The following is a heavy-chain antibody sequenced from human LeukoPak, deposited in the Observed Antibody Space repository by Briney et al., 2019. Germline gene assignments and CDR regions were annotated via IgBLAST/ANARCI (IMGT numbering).Heavy chain of an antibody. D-gene: IGHD4-23*01. Sequence: PSETLSLTCTVSGGSISSRSDCWGWVRQPPGKGLKWTAILLCSGNTYYNPSLQSRVTISIDTSKNQFSLKLSSVTAADTAVYYCARYRDYGGNSNPSFDYWGQGTLVTVSS. CDR2: LLCSGNT. CDR3: ARYRDYGGNSNPSFDY. CDR1: GGSISSRSDC. V-gene: IGHV4-39*01. J-gene: IGHJ4*02.